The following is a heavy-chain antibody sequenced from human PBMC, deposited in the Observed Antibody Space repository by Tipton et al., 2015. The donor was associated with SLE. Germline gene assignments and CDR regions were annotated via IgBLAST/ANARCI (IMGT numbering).Heavy chain of an antibody. J-gene: IGHJ4*01. D-gene: IGHD3-16*01. V-gene: IGHV4-34*01. CDR3: ARGLGSPFGY. CDR2: LNHSGGT. Sequence: TLSLTCAVYGGSFSGHYWSWIRQPPGKGPECVGELNHSGGTNSNPSLKSRVTISLDTSKNQFSLNLSSVTAADTAVYYCARGLGSPFGYWDQGTLVTVSS. CDR1: GGSFSGHY.